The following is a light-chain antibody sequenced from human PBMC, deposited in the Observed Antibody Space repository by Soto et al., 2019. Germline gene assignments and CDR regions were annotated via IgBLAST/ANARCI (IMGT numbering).Light chain of an antibody. J-gene: IGKJ5*01. CDR3: QQYYGLPPLT. CDR2: HAS. V-gene: IGKV1-33*01. CDR1: QNITNN. Sequence: DIHLTQSASSLSTSIGYRFTITCQASQNITNNLSWYQQKPVKAPNLLXYHASKLAKGVTSRFSGSGSGTDFSFIITSLQREDLATYYCQQYYGLPPLTFGQGTRLEIK.